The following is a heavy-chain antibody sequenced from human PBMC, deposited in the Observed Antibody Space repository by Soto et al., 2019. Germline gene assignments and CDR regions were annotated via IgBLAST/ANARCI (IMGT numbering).Heavy chain of an antibody. J-gene: IGHJ5*02. CDR1: GVSISSYH. D-gene: IGHD1-1*01. CDR3: ARYTSNWNLDP. Sequence: SETLSLTCTVSGVSISSYHWSWLRQPPGKGLEWIGYIYNSGNTNYNPSLKSRVTISVDTSKNQFSLILTSVTAADTAVYYCARYTSNWNLDPWGQGTLVTVSS. CDR2: IYNSGNT. V-gene: IGHV4-59*01.